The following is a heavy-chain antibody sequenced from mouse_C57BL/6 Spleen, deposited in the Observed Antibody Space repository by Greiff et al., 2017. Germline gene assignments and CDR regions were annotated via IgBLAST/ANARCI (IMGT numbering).Heavy chain of an antibody. CDR1: GYAFSSSW. CDR2: IYPGDGDT. CDR3: ARDSSDFDY. V-gene: IGHV1-82*01. J-gene: IGHJ2*01. Sequence: VKLMESGPELVKPGASVKISCKASGYAFSSSWMNWVKQRPGKGLEWIGRIYPGDGDTNYNGKFKGKATLTADKSSSTAYMQLSSLTSEDSAVYFCARDSSDFDYWGQGTTLTVSS. D-gene: IGHD3-2*01.